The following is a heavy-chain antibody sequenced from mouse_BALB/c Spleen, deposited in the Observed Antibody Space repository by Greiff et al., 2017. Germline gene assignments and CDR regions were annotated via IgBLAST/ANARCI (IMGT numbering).Heavy chain of an antibody. CDR2: INPGSGGT. Sequence: QVQLQQSGAELVRPGTSVKVSCKASGYAFTNYLIEWVKQRPGQGLEWIGVINPGSGGTNYNEKFKGKATLTADKSSSTAYMQLSSLTSDDSAVYFCARRDYDAWFAYWGQGTLVTVSA. V-gene: IGHV1-54*01. CDR1: GYAFTNYL. CDR3: ARRDYDAWFAY. D-gene: IGHD2-4*01. J-gene: IGHJ3*01.